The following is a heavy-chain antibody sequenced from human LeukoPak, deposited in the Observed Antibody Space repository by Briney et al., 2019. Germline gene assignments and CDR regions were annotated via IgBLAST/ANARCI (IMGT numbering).Heavy chain of an antibody. CDR3: ARESDYTKSISGGWFDP. V-gene: IGHV1-46*01. Sequence: ASVKVSCKASGYTFTRYYMHWVRQAPGQGLEWMGIINPSGGSTNYAQKFQGRVTMTRDTSTSTVYMELSSLRSEDTAVYYCARESDYTKSISGGWFDPWGQGTLVTVSS. CDR2: INPSGGST. CDR1: GYTFTRYY. D-gene: IGHD4-11*01. J-gene: IGHJ5*02.